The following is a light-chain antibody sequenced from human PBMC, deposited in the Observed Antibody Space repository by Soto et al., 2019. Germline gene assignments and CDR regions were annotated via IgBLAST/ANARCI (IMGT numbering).Light chain of an antibody. V-gene: IGKV3-20*01. CDR2: GAS. CDR1: QSVNNY. Sequence: EILLTQSPGTLSLSPGERATLSCRASQSVNNYLACYQQKPGQAPRLLIYGASSRATGIADRFSGSGSGTDFTLTISRLEPEDFAVYYCQQYGSSLFTFGPGTKVDIK. J-gene: IGKJ3*01. CDR3: QQYGSSLFT.